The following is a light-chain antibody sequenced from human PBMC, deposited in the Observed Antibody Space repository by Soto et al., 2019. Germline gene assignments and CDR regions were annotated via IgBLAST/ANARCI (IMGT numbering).Light chain of an antibody. CDR2: SNN. Sequence: QSVLTQPPSASWTPGQRVTISCSGSSYNIGSNTVNWYQQLPGTAPKLLIYSNNQRPSGVPDRFSGSKSGTSASLAISGLQSEDEADYYCAAWDDSLNGWVFGGGTKLTVL. J-gene: IGLJ3*02. V-gene: IGLV1-44*01. CDR3: AAWDDSLNGWV. CDR1: SYNIGSNT.